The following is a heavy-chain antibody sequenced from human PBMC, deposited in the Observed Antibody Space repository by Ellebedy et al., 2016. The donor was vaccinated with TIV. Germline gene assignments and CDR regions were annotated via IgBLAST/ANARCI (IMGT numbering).Heavy chain of an antibody. CDR3: ASFWSDYSAWFNP. CDR1: GYVFTSYD. D-gene: IGHD3-3*01. Sequence: ASVKVSXKASGYVFTSYDIIWVRQAPGQGLEWMGWISPNSGGTSYAQKFQGRVTMTRDTSISTAYMELSRLRSDDTAVYYCASFWSDYSAWFNPWGQGTLVTVCS. V-gene: IGHV1-2*02. CDR2: ISPNSGGT. J-gene: IGHJ5*02.